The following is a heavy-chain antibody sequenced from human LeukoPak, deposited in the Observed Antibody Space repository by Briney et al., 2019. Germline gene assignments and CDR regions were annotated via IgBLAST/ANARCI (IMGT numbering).Heavy chain of an antibody. V-gene: IGHV3-30*18. CDR3: VKRGSGYDYGSMDY. CDR1: GFMFKGYD. CDR2: ISYDESNT. Sequence: GRSLRLSCEASGFMFKGYDMRWVRQAPGKGLEWVATISYDESNTYYVDSVKGRFTISRDNSKNTLYLQMDGLRLEDTAVYYCVKRGSGYDYGSMDYWGQGTLVTVSS. D-gene: IGHD5-12*01. J-gene: IGHJ4*02.